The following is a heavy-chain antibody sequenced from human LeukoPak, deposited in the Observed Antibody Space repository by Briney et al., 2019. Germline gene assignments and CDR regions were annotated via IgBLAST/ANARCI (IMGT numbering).Heavy chain of an antibody. CDR3: SRAADSGDYVLS. J-gene: IGHJ5*02. CDR1: GGSISSYF. Sequence: SETLSLTCTVSGGSISSYFWSWIRQPPGKGLEWIGYIYYTGSTNYNPSLKSRVTISVDTSKNQFSLKLSSVTAADTAAYYCSRAADSGDYVLSWGQGTLVTVSS. V-gene: IGHV4-59*01. D-gene: IGHD4-17*01. CDR2: IYYTGST.